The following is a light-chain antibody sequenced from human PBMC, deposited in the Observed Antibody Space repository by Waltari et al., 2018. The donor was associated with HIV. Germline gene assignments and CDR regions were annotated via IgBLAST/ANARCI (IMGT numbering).Light chain of an antibody. Sequence: QSVLTQPASVSGSPGQSVTISCTGTSSAFGFDNYVSWYQQYPGKAHALIIYEVSSRPSGGSDRCSGSKSGNTASLIISGLQNEDEADYFCTSYTTSDTLRFGGGTKVTVL. CDR3: TSYTTSDTLR. V-gene: IGLV2-14*03. CDR1: SSAFGFDNY. CDR2: EVS. J-gene: IGLJ3*02.